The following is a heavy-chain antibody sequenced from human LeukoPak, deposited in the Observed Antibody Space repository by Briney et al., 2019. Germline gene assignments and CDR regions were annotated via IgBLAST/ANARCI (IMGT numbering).Heavy chain of an antibody. D-gene: IGHD3-22*01. CDR3: ARLESSGYYYSFDY. J-gene: IGHJ4*02. CDR2: INPNSGGT. V-gene: IGHV1-2*02. CDR1: GYTFTGYY. Sequence: ASVKVSCKASGYTFTGYYMHWVRQAPGQGLEWMGWINPNSGGTNYAQKFQGRVTMTRDTSINTAYMELSRLRPDDTAVYYCARLESSGYYYSFDYWGQGTLVTVSS.